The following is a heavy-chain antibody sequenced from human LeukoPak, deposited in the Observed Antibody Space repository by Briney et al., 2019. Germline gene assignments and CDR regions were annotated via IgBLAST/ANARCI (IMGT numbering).Heavy chain of an antibody. CDR3: ARDMEYCGGDCYSIAEYFQH. CDR1: GFTFRSDS. D-gene: IGHD2-21*02. CDR2: ISTSISYI. Sequence: GGSLRLSCAASGFTFRSDSMNWIPQSPGHRLKSVSSISTSISYIYYADSGKGRFTISRDNAKNSLYLQMNSLRAEDTAVYSCARDMEYCGGDCYSIAEYFQHWGQGTLVTVSS. J-gene: IGHJ1*01. V-gene: IGHV3-21*01.